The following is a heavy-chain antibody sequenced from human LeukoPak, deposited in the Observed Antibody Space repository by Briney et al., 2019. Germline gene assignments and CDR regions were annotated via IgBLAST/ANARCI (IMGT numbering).Heavy chain of an antibody. CDR1: GFTFSSYA. Sequence: PGRSLRLSCATSGFTFSSYAMHWVRQAPGKGLEWVAVIWYDGSNKYYADSVKGRFTISRDNSKNTLYLQMNSLRAEDTAVYYCASDFSSPRFNSAGAFDIWGQGTMVTVSS. CDR3: ASDFSSPRFNSAGAFDI. D-gene: IGHD6-6*01. V-gene: IGHV3-33*08. J-gene: IGHJ3*02. CDR2: IWYDGSNK.